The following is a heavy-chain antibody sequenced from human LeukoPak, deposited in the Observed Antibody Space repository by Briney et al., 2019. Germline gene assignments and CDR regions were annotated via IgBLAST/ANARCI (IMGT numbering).Heavy chain of an antibody. CDR3: ARVAKERVGGVYYFDY. CDR1: GFTSSDYD. J-gene: IGHJ4*02. V-gene: IGHV3-13*01. D-gene: IGHD1-1*01. CDR2: IGTAGDT. Sequence: PGGSLRLSCAASGFTSSDYDMHRVRQATGKGLEWVSAIGTAGDTYYTGSVKGRFTISRENAKNSLYLQMNSLRAGDTAVYYCARVAKERVGGVYYFDYWGQGTLVTVSS.